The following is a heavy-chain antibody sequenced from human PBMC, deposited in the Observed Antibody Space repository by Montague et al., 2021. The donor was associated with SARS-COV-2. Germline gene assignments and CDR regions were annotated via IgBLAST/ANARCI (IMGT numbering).Heavy chain of an antibody. J-gene: IGHJ4*02. Sequence: SETLSLTCTVSGASMSGSYWGWVRQPPEKGPEWIGNIYSSGSTNYNPSLKSRVTISVDTSKSQFSLKLTSVTAADTAMYYCAGHFVWQQLSTWGQGTLVSVSS. V-gene: IGHV4-59*01. CDR1: GASMSGSY. CDR3: AGHFVWQQLST. CDR2: IYSSGST. D-gene: IGHD6-13*01.